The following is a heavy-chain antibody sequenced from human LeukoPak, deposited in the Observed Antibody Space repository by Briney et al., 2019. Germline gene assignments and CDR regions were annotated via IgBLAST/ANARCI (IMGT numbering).Heavy chain of an antibody. CDR1: GYSFTIHW. V-gene: IGHV5-51*01. CDR3: ARLYRTTSPLDY. J-gene: IGHJ4*02. Sequence: GESLKISCKGSGYSFTIHWIAWVRQMPGKGLEWMGIIYPGDSDTRYSPSFQGQVTISADKSISTAYLQWSGLKASDTAMYYCARLYRTTSPLDYWGQGTLVTVSS. D-gene: IGHD1-26*01. CDR2: IYPGDSDT.